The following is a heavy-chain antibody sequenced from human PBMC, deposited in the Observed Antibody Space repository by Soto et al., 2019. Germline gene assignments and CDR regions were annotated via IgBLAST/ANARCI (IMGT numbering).Heavy chain of an antibody. J-gene: IGHJ5*02. Sequence: QVQLQESGPGLVKPSETLSLTCTVSGGSISSYYWSWIRQPPGKGLEWIGYIYYSGSTNYNPSLKSRSPISVDTSKNQFSLKRSSVTAADTAVYYCARGGIRPWFGSPSRDWFDPWGQGTLVTVSS. V-gene: IGHV4-59*01. CDR3: ARGGIRPWFGSPSRDWFDP. D-gene: IGHD5-18*01. CDR2: IYYSGST. CDR1: GGSISSYY.